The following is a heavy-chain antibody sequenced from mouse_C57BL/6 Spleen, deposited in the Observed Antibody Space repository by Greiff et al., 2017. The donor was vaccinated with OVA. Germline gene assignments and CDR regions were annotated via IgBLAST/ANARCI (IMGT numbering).Heavy chain of an antibody. CDR3: ARGGLRPYFDV. V-gene: IGHV5-6*02. CDR2: ISSGGSYT. Sequence: DVKLVESGGDLVKPGGSLKLSCAASGFTFSSYGMSWVRQTPDKRLEWVATISSGGSYTYYPDSVKGRFTISRDNAKNTLYLQMSSLKSEDTAMYYCARGGLRPYFDVWGTGTTVTVSS. J-gene: IGHJ1*03. D-gene: IGHD2-4*01. CDR1: GFTFSSYG.